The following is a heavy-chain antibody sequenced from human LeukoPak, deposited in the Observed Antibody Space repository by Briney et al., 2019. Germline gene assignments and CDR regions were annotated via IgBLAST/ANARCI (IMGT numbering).Heavy chain of an antibody. V-gene: IGHV3-53*04. J-gene: IGHJ5*02. CDR1: GFTVSSNC. D-gene: IGHD6-19*01. Sequence: GGSLRLSCAASGFTVSSNCMSWVRQAPGKGLEWVSVIYSGGSTYYADSVKGRFTISRHNSKNTLYLQMNSLRVEDTAVYYCARVAVAGGEYNWFDPWGRGTLVTVSS. CDR3: ARVAVAGGEYNWFDP. CDR2: IYSGGST.